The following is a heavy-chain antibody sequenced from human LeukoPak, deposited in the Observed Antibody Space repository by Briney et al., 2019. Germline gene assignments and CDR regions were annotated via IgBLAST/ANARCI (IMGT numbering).Heavy chain of an antibody. Sequence: PSETLSLTCAVYSGSFSGYYWTYFRQPPGKGLEWIGEITHSGGTKYNPSLKSRVTMSVDTSKNQFFLKLSSVTAADTAVYYCARGLAGWEGFDPWGQGALVTVSS. CDR2: ITHSGGT. J-gene: IGHJ5*02. CDR1: SGSFSGYY. CDR3: ARGLAGWEGFDP. D-gene: IGHD1-26*01. V-gene: IGHV4-34*01.